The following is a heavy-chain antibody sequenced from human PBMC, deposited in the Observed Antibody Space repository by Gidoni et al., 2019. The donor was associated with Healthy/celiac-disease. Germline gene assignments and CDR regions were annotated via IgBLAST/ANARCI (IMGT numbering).Heavy chain of an antibody. CDR1: GFTFDDYA. CDR2: ISWNSGSI. J-gene: IGHJ4*02. D-gene: IGHD2-21*02. Sequence: EVQLVESGGGLVQPGRSLRLSCAASGFTFDDYALHWVRQAPGKGLEWVSGISWNSGSIGYADSVKGRFTISRDNAKNSLYLQMNSLRAEDTALYYCAKGRCIVVVTAIDYWGQGTLVTVSS. CDR3: AKGRCIVVVTAIDY. V-gene: IGHV3-9*01.